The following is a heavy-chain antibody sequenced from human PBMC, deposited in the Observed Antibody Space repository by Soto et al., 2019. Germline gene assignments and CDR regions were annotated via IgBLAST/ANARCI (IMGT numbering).Heavy chain of an antibody. CDR1: GFTFSSYE. J-gene: IGHJ6*02. CDR2: ISSGGTIT. Sequence: PGGSLRLSCAASGFTFSSYEMNWVRQAAGKGLEWVSYISSGGTITYNADSVKGRFTISRDSAKNSLYLQMNSLRAEDTAVYYCARVLIPQRYYYYGMDVWGQGTTVTVSS. D-gene: IGHD1-1*01. CDR3: ARVLIPQRYYYYGMDV. V-gene: IGHV3-48*03.